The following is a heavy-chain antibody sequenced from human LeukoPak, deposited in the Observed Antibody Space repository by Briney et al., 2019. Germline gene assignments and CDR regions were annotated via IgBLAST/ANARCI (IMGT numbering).Heavy chain of an antibody. D-gene: IGHD3-10*01. CDR3: AKDAQLWPLGYFDY. V-gene: IGHV3-23*01. Sequence: GGSLRLSCAASGFTFSSYAISWVRQAPGEGLEWVSAISGSGGGLYYADSVKGRFTISRDNSKNTLYLQMNSLRAEDTAVYYCAKDAQLWPLGYFDYWGQGTLVTVSS. J-gene: IGHJ4*02. CDR1: GFTFSSYA. CDR2: ISGSGGGL.